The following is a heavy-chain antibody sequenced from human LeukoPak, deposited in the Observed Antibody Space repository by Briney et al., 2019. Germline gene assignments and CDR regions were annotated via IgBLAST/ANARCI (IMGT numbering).Heavy chain of an antibody. CDR1: GFTFSSYA. D-gene: IGHD3-22*01. Sequence: SGGSLRLSCAASGFTFSSYAMSWVRQAPGKGLEWVSAISGSGGSTYYADSVKGRFTISRDNSKNTLYLQMNSLRAEDTAVYYCAKDAEYYYDSSGYYYGDYWGQGTLVTVSS. CDR3: AKDAEYYYDSSGYYYGDY. V-gene: IGHV3-23*01. J-gene: IGHJ4*02. CDR2: ISGSGGST.